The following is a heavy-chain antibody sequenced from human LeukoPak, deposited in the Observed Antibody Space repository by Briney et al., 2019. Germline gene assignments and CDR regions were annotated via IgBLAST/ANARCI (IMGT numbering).Heavy chain of an antibody. Sequence: TLSLTCTVSGGSISSGGYYWSWIRQHPGKGLEWIGYIYYSGSTYYNPSLKSRVTISVDTSVNQFSLKLSSVTAADTAVYYCARASATAMWFDPWGQGTLVTVSS. CDR1: GGSISSGGYY. D-gene: IGHD2-2*01. V-gene: IGHV4-31*03. CDR3: ARASATAMWFDP. CDR2: IYYSGST. J-gene: IGHJ5*02.